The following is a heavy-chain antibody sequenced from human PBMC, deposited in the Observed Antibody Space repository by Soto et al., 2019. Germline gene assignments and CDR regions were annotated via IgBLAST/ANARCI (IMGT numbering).Heavy chain of an antibody. CDR1: GFSITNTW. CDR3: NSYPAFWGGHTPL. CDR2: VKSKADGGTA. D-gene: IGHD3-3*01. J-gene: IGHJ4*02. Sequence: EVQLVESGGGLVQPGGSLRLSCAASGFSITNTWMHWVRQAPGKGLEWVGRVKSKADGGTADYAALVKGRFTVSRDDSKNTQYLQMNSLKMEDTAVYYCNSYPAFWGGHTPLWGQGTLVTVSS. V-gene: IGHV3-15*07.